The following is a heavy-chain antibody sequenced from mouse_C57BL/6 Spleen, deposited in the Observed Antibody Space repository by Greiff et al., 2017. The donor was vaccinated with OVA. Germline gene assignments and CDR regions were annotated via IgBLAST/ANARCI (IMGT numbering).Heavy chain of an antibody. CDR3: SRVYDYGFDD. CDR2: INPESSTI. D-gene: IGHD2-4*01. Sequence: EVKVEESGGGLVQPGGSLKLSCAASGFEFSRYWMRWVLRAPGKGLEWIGEINPESSTINYAQSIKDTVIISTDDAKNPLYLKMSKVRAEDTALYYYSRVYDYGFDDWGQGTTLTVSS. V-gene: IGHV4-1*01. J-gene: IGHJ2*01. CDR1: GFEFSRYW.